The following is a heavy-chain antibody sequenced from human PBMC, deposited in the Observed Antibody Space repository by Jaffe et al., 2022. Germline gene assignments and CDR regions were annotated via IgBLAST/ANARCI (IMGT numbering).Heavy chain of an antibody. CDR2: ISWNSGSI. D-gene: IGHD2-2*01. V-gene: IGHV3-9*01. J-gene: IGHJ4*02. CDR1: GFTFDDYA. Sequence: EVQLVESGGGLVQPGRSLRLSCAASGFTFDDYAMHWVRQAPGKGLEWVSGISWNSGSIGYADSVKGRFTISRDNAKNSLYLQMNSLRAEDTALYYCAKGVVPADTYYFDYWGQGTLVTVSS. CDR3: AKGVVPADTYYFDY.